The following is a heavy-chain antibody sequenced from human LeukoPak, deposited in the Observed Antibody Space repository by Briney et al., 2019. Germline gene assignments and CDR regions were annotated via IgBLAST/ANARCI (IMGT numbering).Heavy chain of an antibody. J-gene: IGHJ6*02. D-gene: IGHD3-22*01. V-gene: IGHV3-21*01. CDR3: VRPAITMIVDDYYYGMDV. Sequence: GGSLRLSCAASGFTFSSYIMNWVRQAPGKGLEWVSSISSSSTHIYYADSVKGRFTISRDNAKNSLFLQMNSLRAEDTAVYYCVRPAITMIVDDYYYGMDVWGQGTTVTVSS. CDR1: GFTFSSYI. CDR2: ISSSSTHI.